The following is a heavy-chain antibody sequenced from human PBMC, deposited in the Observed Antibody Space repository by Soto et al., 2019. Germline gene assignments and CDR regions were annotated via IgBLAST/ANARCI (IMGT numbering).Heavy chain of an antibody. J-gene: IGHJ4*02. CDR2: ISSSSSYI. CDR3: VKERYGSGSYPYFDY. CDR1: GFTFSICS. V-gene: IGHV3-21*04. D-gene: IGHD3-10*01. Sequence: PAVSLRHSFQPSGFTFSICSMNWFRQAPGKGLEWVSSISSSSSYIYYADTVKGRFTISRDNSKNTLYLQMDSLRAEDTATYYCVKERYGSGSYPYFDYWGQGT.